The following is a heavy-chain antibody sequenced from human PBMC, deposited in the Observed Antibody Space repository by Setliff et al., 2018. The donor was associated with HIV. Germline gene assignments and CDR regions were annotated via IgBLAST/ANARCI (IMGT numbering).Heavy chain of an antibody. CDR1: GFTFSAYG. Sequence: GGSLRLSCAASGFTFSAYGMHWVRQAPGKGLEWVAFIRYDGSNKYYADSAKGRFTISRDNTKNTLYLQMNSLRAEDTAVYYCGKVKGIEAAGSSAFDIWGQGTMVTVSS. J-gene: IGHJ3*02. V-gene: IGHV3-30*02. D-gene: IGHD6-13*01. CDR3: GKVKGIEAAGSSAFDI. CDR2: IRYDGSNK.